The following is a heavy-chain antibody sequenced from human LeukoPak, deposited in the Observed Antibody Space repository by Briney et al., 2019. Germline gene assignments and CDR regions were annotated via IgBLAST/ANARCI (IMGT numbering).Heavy chain of an antibody. CDR1: GGSFSGYH. Sequence: SETLSLTCAVHGGSFSGYHWNGIRQSPEKGLEWIGEINDRGRTNYNPSLKSRVTLSVDTSRKQFSLRLSAVTAADTAIYYCARDPTTVVTLPYYFDFWGQGTLVTVSS. CDR2: INDRGRT. D-gene: IGHD4-23*01. CDR3: ARDPTTVVTLPYYFDF. V-gene: IGHV4-34*01. J-gene: IGHJ4*02.